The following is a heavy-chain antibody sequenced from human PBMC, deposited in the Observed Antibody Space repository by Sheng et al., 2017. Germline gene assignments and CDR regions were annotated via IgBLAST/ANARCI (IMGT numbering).Heavy chain of an antibody. Sequence: QVQLVQSGAEVKKPGASVKVPCKASGFTFTSYGFTWVRQAPGQGLEWMGWISANNGDTHYAQKVQDRVTLNTDTSTTTAYMELRSLSSDDTAVYYCARKPHQGALDIWGQGTVVTVSS. J-gene: IGHJ3*02. CDR2: ISANNGDT. V-gene: IGHV1-18*04. CDR3: ARKPHQGALDI. CDR1: GFTFTSYG.